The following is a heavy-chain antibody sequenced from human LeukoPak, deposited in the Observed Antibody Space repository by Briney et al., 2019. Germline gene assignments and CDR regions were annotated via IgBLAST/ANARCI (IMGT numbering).Heavy chain of an antibody. D-gene: IGHD3-22*01. J-gene: IGHJ4*02. V-gene: IGHV3-20*04. CDR3: ARCVDDSSGLILYY. CDR1: GFTFDDYG. Sequence: PGGSLRLSCAASGFTFDDYGMSWVRQAPGKGLEWVSGINWNGGSTGYADSVKGRFTISRDNVKNFFYLQMNSLRVEDTALYYCARCVDDSSGLILYYWGQGTLVTVSS. CDR2: INWNGGST.